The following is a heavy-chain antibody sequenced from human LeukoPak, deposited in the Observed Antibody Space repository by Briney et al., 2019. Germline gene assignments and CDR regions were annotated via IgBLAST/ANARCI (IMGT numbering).Heavy chain of an antibody. D-gene: IGHD6-13*01. CDR2: IYYSGST. CDR3: ARDWQQLVPYYYYGMDV. CDR1: GGSISSSSYY. Sequence: SETLSLTCTVPGGSISSSSYYWGWIRQPPGKGLEWIGSIYYSGSTYYNPSLKSRVTISVDTSKNQFSLKLSSVTAADTAVYYCARDWQQLVPYYYYGMDVWGQGTTVTVSS. V-gene: IGHV4-39*01. J-gene: IGHJ6*02.